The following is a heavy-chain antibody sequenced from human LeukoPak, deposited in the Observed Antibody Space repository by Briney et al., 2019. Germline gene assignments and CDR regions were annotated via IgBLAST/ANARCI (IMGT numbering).Heavy chain of an antibody. CDR2: IYYSGST. Sequence: PSETLSLTCAVYGGSFSGYYRSWIRQHPGKGLEWIGYIYYSGSTYYNPSLKSRVTISVDRSKNQFSLKLSSVTAADTAVYYCARARACTNGVCYAYFDYWGQGTLVTVSS. CDR1: GGSFSGYY. D-gene: IGHD2-8*01. J-gene: IGHJ4*02. CDR3: ARARACTNGVCYAYFDY. V-gene: IGHV4-34*01.